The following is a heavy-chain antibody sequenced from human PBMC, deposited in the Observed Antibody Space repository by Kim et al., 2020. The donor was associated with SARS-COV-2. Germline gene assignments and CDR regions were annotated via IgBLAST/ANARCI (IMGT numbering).Heavy chain of an antibody. CDR3: ATACSGYSSSCQPGANWFDP. Sequence: SETLSLTCAVYGGSFSGYYWSWIRQPPGKGLEWIGEINHSGSTNYNPSLKSRVTISVDTSKNQFSLKLSSVTAADTAVYYCATACSGYSSSCQPGANWFDPWGQGTLVTVSS. D-gene: IGHD6-13*01. V-gene: IGHV4-34*01. CDR1: GGSFSGYY. J-gene: IGHJ5*02. CDR2: INHSGST.